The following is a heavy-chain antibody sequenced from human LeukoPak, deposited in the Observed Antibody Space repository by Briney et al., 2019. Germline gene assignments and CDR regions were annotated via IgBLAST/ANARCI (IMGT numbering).Heavy chain of an antibody. CDR3: AKSAAAH. Sequence: GGSLRLSRAASGFTFSAFGMNWVRQAPGKGLEWVSTITKSGDSTYYVDSVKGRFTISRDNSKNTLYLQMNSLRAEDTAVYYCAKSAAAHWGQGTLVTVSS. J-gene: IGHJ4*02. D-gene: IGHD6-25*01. CDR2: ITKSGDST. V-gene: IGHV3-23*01. CDR1: GFTFSAFG.